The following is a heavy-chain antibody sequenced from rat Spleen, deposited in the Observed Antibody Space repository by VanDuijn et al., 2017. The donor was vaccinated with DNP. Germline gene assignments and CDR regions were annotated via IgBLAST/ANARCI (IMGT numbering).Heavy chain of an antibody. D-gene: IGHD1-11*01. Sequence: EVQLAESGGGLVQPGRSLKLSCAASGFTFSNYDMAWVRQAPKKGLEWVASISASGGSTSYRDSVKGRFTISRDNAKSTLYLQMDSLRSEDTATYYCTTDFERGYWGQGVMVTVSS. CDR2: ISASGGST. CDR1: GFTFSNYD. CDR3: TTDFERGY. J-gene: IGHJ2*01. V-gene: IGHV5-27*01.